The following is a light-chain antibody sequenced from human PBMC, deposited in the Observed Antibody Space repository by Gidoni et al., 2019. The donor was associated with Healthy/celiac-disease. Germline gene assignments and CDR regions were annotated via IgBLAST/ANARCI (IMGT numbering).Light chain of an antibody. CDR3: QQYNNWPPLT. J-gene: IGKJ4*01. CDR1: QSVRSN. V-gene: IGKV3-15*01. Sequence: DIVMTQSPATLSVSPGERATLSCRASQSVRSNLAWYQQKPGPAPRLLSYGASTRATGIPARFSGSGSGTEFTLTISSLQSEDFAVYYCQQYNNWPPLTFXGXTKVEIK. CDR2: GAS.